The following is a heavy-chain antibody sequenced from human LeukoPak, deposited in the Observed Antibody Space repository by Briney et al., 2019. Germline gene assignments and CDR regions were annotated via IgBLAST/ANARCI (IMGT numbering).Heavy chain of an antibody. CDR2: ISGSGGST. D-gene: IGHD5-18*01. V-gene: IGHV3-23*01. J-gene: IGHJ4*02. CDR3: ARGRGYSYGLDY. Sequence: GGSLRLSCAASGFTFSSYAMSWVRQAPGKGLEWVSAISGSGGSTYYADSVKGRFTISRDNSKNTLYLQMNSLRAEDTAVYYCARGRGYSYGLDYWGQGTLVTVSS. CDR1: GFTFSSYA.